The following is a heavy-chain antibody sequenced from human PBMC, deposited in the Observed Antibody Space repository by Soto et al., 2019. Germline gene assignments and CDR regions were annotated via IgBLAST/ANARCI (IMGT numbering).Heavy chain of an antibody. CDR2: INAGNGNT. D-gene: IGHD6-19*01. CDR3: ARIGRSMAVAGRDYFYYGLDV. J-gene: IGHJ6*02. Sequence: ASVKESCKASGYSFTTFAIDWVRRAPGQGLEWLGWINAGNGNTKSSQKFQGRVTLTSDPSATTAYIALSSLTSEGTAVYFCARIGRSMAVAGRDYFYYGLDVWGQGTTVTVSS. CDR1: GYSFTTFA. V-gene: IGHV1-3*01.